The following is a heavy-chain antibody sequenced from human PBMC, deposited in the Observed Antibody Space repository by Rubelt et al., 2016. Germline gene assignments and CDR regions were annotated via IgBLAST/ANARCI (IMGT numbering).Heavy chain of an antibody. J-gene: IGHJ6*02. CDR3: ATDVTAAGTVYYYAMDV. Sequence: QVQLQQWGAGLLKPSETLSLTCAVYGGSLSDYYWSWVRKPPGKGLGWMGEVDHNGETNYNTSLKSRSDISVDTSKNQISRKLRSGTAADTAVYYCATDVTAAGTVYYYAMDVWGPGTTVTVSS. V-gene: IGHV4-34*01. D-gene: IGHD6-13*01. CDR1: GGSLSDYY. CDR2: VDHNGET.